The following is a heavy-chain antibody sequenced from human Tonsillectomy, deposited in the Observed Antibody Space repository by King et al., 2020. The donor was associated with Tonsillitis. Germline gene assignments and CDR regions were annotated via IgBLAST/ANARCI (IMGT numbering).Heavy chain of an antibody. CDR2: ISYDGSNK. Sequence: VQLVESGGGVVQPGRSLRLSCAASGFTFSSYAIHWVRQAPGKGLEWVAVISYDGSNKYYADSVKGRFTISRDNSKNTLYLQMNSLRAEDTAVYYCAKDVGAYCGGDCYPHDYWGQGTLVTVSS. CDR3: AKDVGAYCGGDCYPHDY. J-gene: IGHJ4*02. V-gene: IGHV3-30-3*01. CDR1: GFTFSSYA. D-gene: IGHD2-21*02.